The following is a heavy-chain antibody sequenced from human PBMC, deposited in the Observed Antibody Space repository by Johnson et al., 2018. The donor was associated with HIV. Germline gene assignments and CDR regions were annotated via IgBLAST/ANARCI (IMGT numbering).Heavy chain of an antibody. CDR1: GFTFSSYG. V-gene: IGHV3-30*18. CDR3: AKDQYCGGDCYPDAFDI. CDR2: ISYDGTDK. J-gene: IGHJ3*02. Sequence: QVQLVESGGGVVQPGRSLRLSCAASGFTFSSYGMHWVRQAPGKGMDWVAFISYDGTDKYYADSVKGRFHISRDNSKNALYLQMNSLRSEDTAVYYCAKDQYCGGDCYPDAFDIWGQGTMVTVSS. D-gene: IGHD2-21*02.